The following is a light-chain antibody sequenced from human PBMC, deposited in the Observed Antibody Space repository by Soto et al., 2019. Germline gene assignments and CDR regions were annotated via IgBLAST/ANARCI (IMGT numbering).Light chain of an antibody. Sequence: EIVMTQSPSTLSVSAGERATLSWRASQSVSRNLAWYQRRPGQAPRLLISGASTRATGIAARFSGSGSGREFTLTISSLQSEDSALYYCQQYSNWPTFGQGTRLEIK. V-gene: IGKV3-15*01. CDR1: QSVSRN. CDR2: GAS. J-gene: IGKJ5*01. CDR3: QQYSNWPT.